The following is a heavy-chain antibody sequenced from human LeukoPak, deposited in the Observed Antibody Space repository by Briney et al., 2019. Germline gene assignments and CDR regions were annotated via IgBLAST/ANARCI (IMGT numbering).Heavy chain of an antibody. CDR3: ARMRGVTSYYMDV. CDR1: GYTFTGYY. CDR2: IYPNSGGT. J-gene: IGHJ6*03. Sequence: ASVKVSCKASGYTFTGYYMHWVRQAPGQGLEWMGWIYPNSGGTNYAQKFQGRVTVTRDTSISTAYMELSRLRSDDTAVYYCARMRGVTSYYMDVWGKGTTVTVSS. D-gene: IGHD3-10*01. V-gene: IGHV1-2*02.